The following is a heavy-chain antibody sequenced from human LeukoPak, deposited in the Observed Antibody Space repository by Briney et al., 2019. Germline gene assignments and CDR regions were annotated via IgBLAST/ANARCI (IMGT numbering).Heavy chain of an antibody. V-gene: IGHV1-2*02. D-gene: IGHD6-19*01. Sequence: ASVKVSCKASGYTFTGYYMHWVRQAPGQGLEWMGWINPNSGGTNYAQKFQGTVTMTTDTSISTAYMELSRLRSDDTGVYYCARGTYSSGWYNTFDYWGQGTLVTVSS. CDR2: INPNSGGT. CDR3: ARGTYSSGWYNTFDY. J-gene: IGHJ4*02. CDR1: GYTFTGYY.